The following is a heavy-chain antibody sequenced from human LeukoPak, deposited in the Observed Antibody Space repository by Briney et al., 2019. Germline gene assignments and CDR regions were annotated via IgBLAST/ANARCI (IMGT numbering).Heavy chain of an antibody. D-gene: IGHD2-8*01. CDR1: GDSTSNFY. Sequence: SKTLSLTCTVSGDSTSNFYWNWIRQSPGKGLEWIGNIHYSGSSVYNPSLKSRVTISIDTSRRQFFLKLNSVTAADTAVYFCALAPNSNWFDFWGPGTLVTVSS. CDR3: ALAPNSNWFDF. J-gene: IGHJ5*01. CDR2: IHYSGSS. V-gene: IGHV4-59*03.